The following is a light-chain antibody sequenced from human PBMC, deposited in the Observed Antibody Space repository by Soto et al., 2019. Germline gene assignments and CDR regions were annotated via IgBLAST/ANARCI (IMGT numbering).Light chain of an antibody. CDR3: QQYNNWPQT. J-gene: IGKJ1*01. CDR1: QSVSSN. Sequence: EIVLTQSPGTLSLSPGERATLSCRASQSVSSNLAWYQQKPGQAPRLLIYGASTRATGIPARFSGSGSGTEFTLTISSLPSEDFAVYYCQQYNNWPQTFGQGTKVDIK. CDR2: GAS. V-gene: IGKV3-15*01.